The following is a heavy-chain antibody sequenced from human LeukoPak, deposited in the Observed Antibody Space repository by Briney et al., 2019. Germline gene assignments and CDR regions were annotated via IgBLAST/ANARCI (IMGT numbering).Heavy chain of an antibody. V-gene: IGHV1-2*02. D-gene: IGHD1-7*01. CDR3: ARDDQNNWNYY. CDR2: INPNSGGT. CDR1: GYTFTGYY. Sequence: ASVKVSCKASGYTFTGYYMHWVRQAPGQGLEWLGWINPNSGGTNYAQKFQGRVTMTRDTSISTAYMELSRLRSDDTAGYYCARDDQNNWNYYWGQGTLVTVSS. J-gene: IGHJ4*02.